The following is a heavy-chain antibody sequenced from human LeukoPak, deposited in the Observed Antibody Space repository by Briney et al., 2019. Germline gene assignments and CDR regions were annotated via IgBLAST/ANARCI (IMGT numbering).Heavy chain of an antibody. CDR3: ARAPEVTTKGLFDY. V-gene: IGHV3-30*03. Sequence: GGSLRLSCAASGFTFSSYGMHWVRQAPGKGLEWVAVISFDGSNKYYADSVKGRFTISRDNAKNSLYLQMNSLRAEDTAAYYCARAPEVTTKGLFDYWGQGTLVTVSS. CDR1: GFTFSSYG. CDR2: ISFDGSNK. D-gene: IGHD4-17*01. J-gene: IGHJ4*02.